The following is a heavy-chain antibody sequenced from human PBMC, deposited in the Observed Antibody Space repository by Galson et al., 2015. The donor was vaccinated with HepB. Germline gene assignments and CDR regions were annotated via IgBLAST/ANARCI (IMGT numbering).Heavy chain of an antibody. CDR2: INAGNGNT. CDR1: GYTLTTYA. D-gene: IGHD6-13*01. CDR3: AGGYAAATAASDY. V-gene: IGHV1-3*01. Sequence: SVKVSCKASGYTLTTYAMHWVRQAPGQRLEWMGWINAGNGNTKYSQKFQGRVTITRDTSASTAYMELSSLTSEDAAVYYCAGGYAAATAASDYWGQGTLVTVSS. J-gene: IGHJ4*02.